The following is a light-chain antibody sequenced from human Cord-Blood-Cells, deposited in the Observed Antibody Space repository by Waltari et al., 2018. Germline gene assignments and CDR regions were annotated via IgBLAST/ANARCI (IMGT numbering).Light chain of an antibody. V-gene: IGLV3-16*01. CDR2: KDS. CDR3: LSADSSGTYRV. CDR1: ALTKKY. J-gene: IGLJ1*01. Sequence: SYELTQPPSVSVSLGQMARITCSGEALTKKYAYWYQQRPGQAPGLVIYKDSERPSGIPERFSGSSSGTIVTLTISGVQAEDEADYYCLSADSSGTYRVFGTGTKVTVL.